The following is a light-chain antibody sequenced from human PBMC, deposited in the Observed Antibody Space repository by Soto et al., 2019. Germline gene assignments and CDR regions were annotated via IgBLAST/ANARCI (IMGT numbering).Light chain of an antibody. Sequence: EIVMTQSPATLSVSPGDRVTLSCRASQSININVAWYQQRPGQAPRVLIYGASSRASGIPARFSGSGSGTDFTLTISRLEHDDVAFYYCQQYHYWPPLTFGGGTRVEIK. V-gene: IGKV3D-15*01. J-gene: IGKJ4*01. CDR3: QQYHYWPPLT. CDR1: QSININ. CDR2: GAS.